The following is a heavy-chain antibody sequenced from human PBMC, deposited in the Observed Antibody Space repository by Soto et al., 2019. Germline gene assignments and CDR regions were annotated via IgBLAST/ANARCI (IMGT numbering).Heavy chain of an antibody. CDR1: GFTFSSYG. D-gene: IGHD3-10*01. V-gene: IGHV3-30*18. CDR3: AKEGKEAFDI. CDR2: ISYDGSNK. J-gene: IGHJ3*02. Sequence: LSLTCAASGFTFSSYGMHWVRQAPGKGLEWVAVISYDGSNKYYADSVKGRFTISRDNSKNTLYLQMNSLRAEDTAVYYCAKEGKEAFDIWGQGTMVTVSS.